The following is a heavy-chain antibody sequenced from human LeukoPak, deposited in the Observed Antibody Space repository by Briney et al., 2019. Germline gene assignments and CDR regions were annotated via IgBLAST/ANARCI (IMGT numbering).Heavy chain of an antibody. J-gene: IGHJ3*02. Sequence: GGSLRLSCAASGFTVNSNYMTWVCQAPGKGLEWVSVIYSGGNTYYADSVMGRFTISRDNSKSTLYLQINNLRTDDTAVYYCARALTPGAFDIWGQGTMVTVSS. CDR2: IYSGGNT. V-gene: IGHV3-53*01. CDR3: ARALTPGAFDI. CDR1: GFTVNSNY. D-gene: IGHD3-9*01.